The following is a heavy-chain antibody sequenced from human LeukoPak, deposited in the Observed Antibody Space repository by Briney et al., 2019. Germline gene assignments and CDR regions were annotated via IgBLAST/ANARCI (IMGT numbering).Heavy chain of an antibody. CDR1: GGSISSYY. Sequence: SEILSLTCTVSGGSISSYYWSWIRQPPGKGLEWIGYIYYSGSTNYNPSLKSRVTISVDTSKNQFSLKLSSVTAADTAVYYCAREGYEAYFDYWGQGTLVTVSS. CDR2: IYYSGST. J-gene: IGHJ4*02. CDR3: AREGYEAYFDY. V-gene: IGHV4-59*01. D-gene: IGHD5-12*01.